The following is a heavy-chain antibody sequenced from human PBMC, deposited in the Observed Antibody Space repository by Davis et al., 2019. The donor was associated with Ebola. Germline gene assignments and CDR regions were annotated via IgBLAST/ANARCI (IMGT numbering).Heavy chain of an antibody. Sequence: PGGSLRLSCAASGFTFSNYSMNWVRQAPGKGLEWVSSISSSSSYIYYADSVKGRFTISRDNAKNSLYLQMNRLRAEDTAVYYCARAEGYDFWSGYYGFDYWGQGTLVTVSS. CDR2: ISSSSSYI. CDR1: GFTFSNYS. CDR3: ARAEGYDFWSGYYGFDY. J-gene: IGHJ4*02. D-gene: IGHD3-3*01. V-gene: IGHV3-21*01.